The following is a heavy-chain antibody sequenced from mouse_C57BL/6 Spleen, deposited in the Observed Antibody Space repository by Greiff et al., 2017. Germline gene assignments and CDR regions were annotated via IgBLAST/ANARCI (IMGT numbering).Heavy chain of an antibody. CDR3: TDCSGYDYAMDY. Sequence: VQLQQSGAELVRPGASVKLSCTASGFNIKDYYMHWVKQRPEQGLEWIGWIDPENGDTEYDAKFKGKATITADTSSNTAYLQLSSLTSEDTAVYFCTDCSGYDYAMDYWGQGTSVTVSS. J-gene: IGHJ4*01. D-gene: IGHD3-2*02. CDR1: GFNIKDYY. V-gene: IGHV14-4*01. CDR2: IDPENGDT.